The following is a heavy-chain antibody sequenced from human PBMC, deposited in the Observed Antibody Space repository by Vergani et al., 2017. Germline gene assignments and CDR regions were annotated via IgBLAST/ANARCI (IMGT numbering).Heavy chain of an antibody. D-gene: IGHD6-13*01. CDR1: GFTFSDYY. CDR2: ISSSSSYT. Sequence: QVQLVESGGGLVKPGGSLRLSCAASGFTFSDYYMSWIRQAPGKGLEWVSYISSSSSYTNYADSVKGRFNISRDNAKNSLYLQMNSLRAEDTGVYYCAREEWGAAGTYAFDIWGQGTMVTVSS. J-gene: IGHJ3*02. CDR3: AREEWGAAGTYAFDI. V-gene: IGHV3-11*05.